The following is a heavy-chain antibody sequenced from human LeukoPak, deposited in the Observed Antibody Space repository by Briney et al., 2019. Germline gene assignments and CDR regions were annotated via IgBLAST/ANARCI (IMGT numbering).Heavy chain of an antibody. CDR1: GDSISNFY. CDR2: IYYSGST. CDR3: ARVGKGSGQQLGGVYYYYYYMDV. J-gene: IGHJ6*03. V-gene: IGHV4-59*12. D-gene: IGHD6-13*01. Sequence: SETLSLTCAVSGDSISNFYWSWIRQPPGKGLEWIGYIYYSGSTNYNPSLKSRVTISVDTSKNQFSLKLSSVTAADTAVYYCARVGKGSGQQLGGVYYYYYYMDVWGKGTTVTISS.